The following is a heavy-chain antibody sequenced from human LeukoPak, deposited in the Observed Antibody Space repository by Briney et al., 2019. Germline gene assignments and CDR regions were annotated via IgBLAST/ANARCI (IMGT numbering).Heavy chain of an antibody. V-gene: IGHV1-18*01. CDR1: GYTFTSYG. J-gene: IGHJ6*02. CDR2: ISAYNGNT. D-gene: IGHD6-19*01. Sequence: ASVKVSCKASGYTFTSYGISWVRQAPGQGLEWMGWISAYNGNTNYAQKLQGRVTMTTDTSTSTAYMELRSLRSDDTAVYYCARGRGRPLYSSGNYYYYYGMDVWGQGTTVTVSS. CDR3: ARGRGRPLYSSGNYYYYYGMDV.